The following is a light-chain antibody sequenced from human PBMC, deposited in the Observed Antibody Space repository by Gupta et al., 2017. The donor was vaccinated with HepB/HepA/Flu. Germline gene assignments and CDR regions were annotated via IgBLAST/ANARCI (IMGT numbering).Light chain of an antibody. CDR3: YSATDNNLGV. CDR1: VLAKKY. J-gene: IGLJ2*01. V-gene: IGLV3-27*01. Sequence: SSELPQPSSVSVSPGQAARITCSGDVLAKKYARWFQQKPGQAPVLVIYKDSERPSGIPELFSGSRSGTTVTLTISGAQGEEEADYYCYSATDNNLGVFGGGTKLTVL. CDR2: KDS.